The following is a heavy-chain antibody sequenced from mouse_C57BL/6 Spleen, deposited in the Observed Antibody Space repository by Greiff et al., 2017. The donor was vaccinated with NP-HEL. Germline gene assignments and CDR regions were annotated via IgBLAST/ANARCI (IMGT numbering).Heavy chain of an antibody. D-gene: IGHD1-1*01. J-gene: IGHJ3*01. CDR2: ISYDGSN. CDR3: AREGYYGSSYVAWFAY. V-gene: IGHV3-6*01. Sequence: VQLVESGPGLVKPSQSLSLTCSVTGYSITSGYYWNWIRQFPGNKLEWMGYISYDGSNNYNPSLKNRISITRDTSKNQFFLKLNSVTTEDTATYYCAREGYYGSSYVAWFAYWGQGTLVTVSA. CDR1: GYSITSGYY.